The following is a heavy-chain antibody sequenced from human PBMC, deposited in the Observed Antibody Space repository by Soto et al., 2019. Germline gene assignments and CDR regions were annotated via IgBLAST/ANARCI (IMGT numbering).Heavy chain of an antibody. Sequence: GGSLRLSCAASGFTFSSYAMHWVRQAPGKGLEWVAVISYDGSNKYYADSVKGRFTISRDNSKNTLYLQMNSLRAEDTAVYYCARDWGYSYGYYFDYWGQGTLVTVS. D-gene: IGHD5-18*01. J-gene: IGHJ4*02. CDR2: ISYDGSNK. V-gene: IGHV3-30-3*01. CDR1: GFTFSSYA. CDR3: ARDWGYSYGYYFDY.